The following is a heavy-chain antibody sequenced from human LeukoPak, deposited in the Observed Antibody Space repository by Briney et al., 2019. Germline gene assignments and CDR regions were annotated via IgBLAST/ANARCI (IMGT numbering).Heavy chain of an antibody. J-gene: IGHJ5*02. CDR1: GGTFSSYA. V-gene: IGHV1-69*13. D-gene: IGHD3-3*01. Sequence: SVKVSCKASGGTFSSYAISWVRQAPGQGLEWMGGIIPIFGTANYAQKFQCRVTITADESTSTAYMELSSLRSEDTAVYYCARDGQIFGVVPDRGFDPWGQGALVTVSS. CDR2: IIPIFGTA. CDR3: ARDGQIFGVVPDRGFDP.